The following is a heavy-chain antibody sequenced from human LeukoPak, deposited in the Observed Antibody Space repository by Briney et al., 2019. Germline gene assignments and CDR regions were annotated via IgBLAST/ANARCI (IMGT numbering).Heavy chain of an antibody. CDR1: GGSFSGYY. J-gene: IGHJ5*02. Sequence: KPSETLSLTCAVYGGSFSGYYWSWIRQPPGKGLEWIGEINHSGSTNYSPSLKSRVTISVDTSKNQFSLKLSSVTAADTAVYYCARGTIVVVPAATYYDFWSGYSWFDPWGQGTLVTVSS. CDR3: ARGTIVVVPAATYYDFWSGYSWFDP. D-gene: IGHD3-3*01. V-gene: IGHV4-34*01. CDR2: INHSGST.